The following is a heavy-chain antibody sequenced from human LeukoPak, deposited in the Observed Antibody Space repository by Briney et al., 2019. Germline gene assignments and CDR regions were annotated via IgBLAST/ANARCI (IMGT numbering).Heavy chain of an antibody. D-gene: IGHD3-10*01. CDR2: IYGSKST. CDR1: GDSISSLF. CDR3: ARDSGTTGEVKFDP. J-gene: IGHJ5*02. V-gene: IGHV4-4*07. Sequence: SETLSLTCTVSGDSISSLFLSWIRQPAGKGLEWIGRIYGSKSTTYNPSLKSRVTMSVDTSKNQFSLKLTSVTAADTAVYYCARDSGTTGEVKFDPWGHGILVTVSS.